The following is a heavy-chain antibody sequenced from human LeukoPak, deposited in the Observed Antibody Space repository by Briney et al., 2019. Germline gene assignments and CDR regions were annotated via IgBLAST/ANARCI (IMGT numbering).Heavy chain of an antibody. V-gene: IGHV3-48*04. CDR3: ARDKHVLRYFDWPGRGMDV. J-gene: IGHJ6*02. CDR1: GFTFSSYS. D-gene: IGHD3-9*01. Sequence: AGGSLRLSCAASGFTFSSYSMNWVRQAPGKGLEWVSYISSSSSTIYYADSVKGRFTISRDNAKNSLYLQMNSLRAEDTAVYYCARDKHVLRYFDWPGRGMDVWGQGTTVTVSS. CDR2: ISSSSSTI.